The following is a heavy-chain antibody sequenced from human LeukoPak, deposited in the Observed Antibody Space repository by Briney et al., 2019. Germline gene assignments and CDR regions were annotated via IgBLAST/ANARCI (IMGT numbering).Heavy chain of an antibody. CDR2: ISGSGDST. D-gene: IGHD3-10*02. J-gene: IGHJ6*04. Sequence: PGGTLRLSCAASGFTFSSYGMSWVRQAPGKGLEWVSVISGSGDSTYYADSVKGRFTISRDNSKNTLYLQMNSLRAEDTAVYYCAELGITMIGGVWGKGTTVTISS. V-gene: IGHV3-23*01. CDR3: AELGITMIGGV. CDR1: GFTFSSYG.